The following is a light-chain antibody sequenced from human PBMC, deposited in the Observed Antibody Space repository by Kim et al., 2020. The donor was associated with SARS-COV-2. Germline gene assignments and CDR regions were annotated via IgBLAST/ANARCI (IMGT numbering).Light chain of an antibody. CDR3: SSHTTSGTYV. Sequence: GQSITISCTGTSSDVGYYKSVSWYQQHPGKAPRLIIYDVSERPSGVSNRFSGSQSGNTASLTISGLQAEDEADYYCSSHTTSGTYVFGAGTQLTVL. V-gene: IGLV2-14*04. CDR2: DVS. J-gene: IGLJ1*01. CDR1: SSDVGYYKS.